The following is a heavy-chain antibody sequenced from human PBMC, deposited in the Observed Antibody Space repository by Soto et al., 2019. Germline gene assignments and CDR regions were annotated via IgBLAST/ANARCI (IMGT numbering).Heavy chain of an antibody. CDR1: GVTFSNYA. D-gene: IGHD3-10*01. V-gene: IGHV3-23*01. Sequence: EVQLLESGGGLVQPGGSLRLSCTVSGVTFSNYAMNWVRQAPGKGLEWVSSLSGSGGTTYYADSVKGRFIISRDNSKNTLYLLMNSLRGEDSALYYCAKQRADYGSGADTFYFDSWGQGALVTVSS. J-gene: IGHJ4*02. CDR3: AKQRADYGSGADTFYFDS. CDR2: LSGSGGTT.